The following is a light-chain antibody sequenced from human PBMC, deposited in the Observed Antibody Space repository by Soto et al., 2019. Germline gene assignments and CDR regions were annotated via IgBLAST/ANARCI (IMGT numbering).Light chain of an antibody. J-gene: IGLJ1*01. CDR2: EVN. CDR3: SSYTSSGTLV. CDR1: SSDVGGYNY. Sequence: QSALTQPPSASGSPGQSVTISCTGSSSDVGGYNYVSWYQHHPGKAPKLMIYEVNNRPSGFSNRFSGSKSGSTASLTISGLQAEDEADYYCSSYTSSGTLVFGTGTKVTVL. V-gene: IGLV2-14*01.